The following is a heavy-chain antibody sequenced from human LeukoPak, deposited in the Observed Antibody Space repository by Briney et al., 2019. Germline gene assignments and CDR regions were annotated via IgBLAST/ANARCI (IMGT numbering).Heavy chain of an antibody. D-gene: IGHD2-15*01. V-gene: IGHV4-34*01. CDR3: ARVYCSGGSCYSNPFDY. CDR2: INHSGST. CDR1: GGSFSGYY. Sequence: SETLSLTCAVYGGSFSGYYWSWIRQPPGKGLEWIGEINHSGSTNYNPSLKSRVTISVDTSKNQFSLKLSSVTAADTTVYYCARVYCSGGSCYSNPFDYWGQGTLVTVSS. J-gene: IGHJ4*02.